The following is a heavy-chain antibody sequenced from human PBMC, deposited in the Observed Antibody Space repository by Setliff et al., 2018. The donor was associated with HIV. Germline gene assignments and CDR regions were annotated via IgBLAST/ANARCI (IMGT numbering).Heavy chain of an antibody. J-gene: IGHJ4*02. CDR3: ARFLGWRGFDY. CDR1: GGSLGGYY. CDR2: INESGST. D-gene: IGHD3-3*01. V-gene: IGHV4-34*01. Sequence: TSETLSPTCAVHGGSLGGYYWTWIRQPPGKGLEWIGEINESGSTNYSPSLKSRITMSLDTSNNQFSLNLTSLTAADTAVYYCARFLGWRGFDYWGQGTLVTVSS.